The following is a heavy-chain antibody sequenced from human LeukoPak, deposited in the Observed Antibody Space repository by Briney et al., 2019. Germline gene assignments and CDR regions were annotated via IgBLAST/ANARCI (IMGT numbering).Heavy chain of an antibody. CDR1: GFTFSSYS. J-gene: IGHJ4*02. Sequence: GGSLRLSCAASGFTFSSYSMNWVRQAPGKGLEWVSSISSSSSYIYYADSLKGRLTISRDNAKNSLYLQMNSLRAEDTAVYYCARGTNVGSSSPSQVDYWGQGTLVTVSS. D-gene: IGHD6-13*01. CDR3: ARGTNVGSSSPSQVDY. CDR2: ISSSSSYI. V-gene: IGHV3-21*01.